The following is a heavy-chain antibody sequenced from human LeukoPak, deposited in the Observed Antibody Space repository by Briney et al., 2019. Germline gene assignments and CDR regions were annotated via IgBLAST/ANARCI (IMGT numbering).Heavy chain of an antibody. Sequence: PGGSLRLSCVASGFTISRNYMSWVRQAPGKGLEWVSIIYNTGATYSAGSVGGRVTISRDTSNNTVYLQMNSLRLEDTAVYYCVGSLWGYQFDYWGQGILVTVSS. CDR1: GFTISRNY. J-gene: IGHJ4*02. CDR3: VGSLWGYQFDY. D-gene: IGHD7-27*01. CDR2: IYNTGAT. V-gene: IGHV3-66*02.